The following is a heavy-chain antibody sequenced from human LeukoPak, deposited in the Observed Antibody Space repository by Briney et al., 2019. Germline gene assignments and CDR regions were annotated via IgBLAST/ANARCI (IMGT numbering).Heavy chain of an antibody. Sequence: PGGSLRLSCAASGFTFSSYSMNWVRQAPGKGLEWVSSISSSSSYIYYADSVKGRFTICRDNAKNSLYLQMNSLRAEDTAVYYCARLYCSSTSCYSIDYYYGMDVWGQGTTVTVSS. CDR1: GFTFSSYS. J-gene: IGHJ6*02. V-gene: IGHV3-21*01. CDR3: ARLYCSSTSCYSIDYYYGMDV. CDR2: ISSSSSYI. D-gene: IGHD2-2*01.